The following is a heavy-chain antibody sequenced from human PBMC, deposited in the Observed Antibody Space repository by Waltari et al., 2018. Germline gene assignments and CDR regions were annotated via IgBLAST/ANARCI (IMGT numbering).Heavy chain of an antibody. CDR1: GYTFTSHG. Sequence: QDQPVQSAAEVQTPPAPVNVSCKASGYTFTSHGISTSRQAPGQGLEWMGWISAYNGNTNYAQKLQGRVTMTTDTSTSTAYMELRSLRSDDTAVYYCARETYYYYMDVWGKGTTVTVSS. CDR2: ISAYNGNT. V-gene: IGHV1-18*01. J-gene: IGHJ6*03. CDR3: ARETYYYYMDV.